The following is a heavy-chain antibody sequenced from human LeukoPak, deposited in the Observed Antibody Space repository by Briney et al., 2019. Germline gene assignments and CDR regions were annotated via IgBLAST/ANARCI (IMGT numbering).Heavy chain of an antibody. V-gene: IGHV3-30*03. CDR1: GFTFSNFA. CDR2: ISFDGSNK. D-gene: IGHD6-19*01. CDR3: AGVSESGWYYFDY. J-gene: IGHJ4*02. Sequence: GGSLRLSCAASGFTFSNFAMHWVRQAPGKGLQWVAVISFDGSNKYYADSVKGRFSISRDNSKDTLHLQMSSLRDEDTAVYFCAGVSESGWYYFDYWAREPWSPSPQ.